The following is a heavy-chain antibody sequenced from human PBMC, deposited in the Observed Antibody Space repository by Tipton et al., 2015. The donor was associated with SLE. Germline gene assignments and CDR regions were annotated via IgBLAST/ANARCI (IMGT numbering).Heavy chain of an antibody. V-gene: IGHV3-15*01. J-gene: IGHJ3*02. CDR1: GGSISSHY. Sequence: SLRLSCTVSGGSISSHYWSWIRQAPGKGLEWVGRIKSKTDGGTTDYAAPVKGRFTISRDDSKNTLYLQMNSLKTEDTAVYYCTTAPYYDSSGRYAFDIWGQGTMVTVSS. CDR2: IKSKTDGGTT. CDR3: TTAPYYDSSGRYAFDI. D-gene: IGHD3-22*01.